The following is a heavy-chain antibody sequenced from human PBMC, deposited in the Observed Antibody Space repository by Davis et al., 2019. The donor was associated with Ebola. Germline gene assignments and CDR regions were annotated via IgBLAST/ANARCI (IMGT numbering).Heavy chain of an antibody. D-gene: IGHD2-15*01. V-gene: IGHV4-4*02. J-gene: IGHJ5*02. Sequence: MPSETLSLTCAVSGGSISSSNWWSWVRQPPGKGLEWIGEIYHSGSTNYNPSLKSRVTISVDTSKNQFSLKLSSVTAADTAVYYCARFFVVSRWFDPWGQGTLVTVSS. CDR2: IYHSGST. CDR1: GGSISSSNW. CDR3: ARFFVVSRWFDP.